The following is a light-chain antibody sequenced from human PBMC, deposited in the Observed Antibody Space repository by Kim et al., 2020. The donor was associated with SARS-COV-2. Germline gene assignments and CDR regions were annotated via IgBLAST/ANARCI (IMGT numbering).Light chain of an antibody. CDR3: QVWDGSTVV. V-gene: IGLV3-9*02. CDR1: NLGYES. CDR2: RDF. J-gene: IGLJ2*01. Sequence: SYELTQPLSVSVTLGQTARITCGGNNLGYESVPRYQQKPGQAPLLVIYRDFSRPSGIPERFSGSNSENTATLTISRAQVGDEADYYCQVWDGSTVVFGGGTQLTVL.